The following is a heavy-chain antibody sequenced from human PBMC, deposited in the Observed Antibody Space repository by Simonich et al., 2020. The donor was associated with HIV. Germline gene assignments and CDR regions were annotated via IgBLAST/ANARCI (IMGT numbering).Heavy chain of an antibody. CDR2: MHPSGGST. J-gene: IGHJ4*02. V-gene: IGHV1-46*01. CDR1: GYIFTSYY. CDR3: ARGSIRYFDY. Sequence: QVQLVQSGAEVKKPGASVKVSCKASGYIFTSYYMHWVRQAPGQGLEWMGTMHPSGGSTTYAQKFQGRATMNRDTSTSTAYMELSSLRSEDTAVYFCARGSIRYFDYWGQGTLVTVSS.